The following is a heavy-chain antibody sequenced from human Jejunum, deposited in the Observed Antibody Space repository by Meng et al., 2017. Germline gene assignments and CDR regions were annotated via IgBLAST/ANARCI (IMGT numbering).Heavy chain of an antibody. Sequence: DVQLVESGGGPVKPGGSLRLSCAGSGFSLSSYSMHWVRQAPGKGLEWVSSISSTSSYADSVKGRFTISRDNAENSLYLQMNSLRAEDTAVYYCARGRVVVVGTPSDYWGQGTLVTVSS. D-gene: IGHD2-15*01. CDR2: ISSTSS. V-gene: IGHV3-21*01. CDR3: ARGRVVVVGTPSDY. J-gene: IGHJ4*02. CDR1: GFSLSSYS.